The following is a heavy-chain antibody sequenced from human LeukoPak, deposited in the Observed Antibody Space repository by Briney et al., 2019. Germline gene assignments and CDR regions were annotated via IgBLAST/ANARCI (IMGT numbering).Heavy chain of an antibody. J-gene: IGHJ6*02. CDR3: ARDQGYGTDV. CDR2: IYYSGST. CDR1: GGSISSYY. Sequence: PSETLSLTCTVSGGSISSYYWSWIRQPPGKGLEWIGYIYYSGSTNYNPSLKSRVTISVDTSKNQFSLNLSSVTAADTAVYYCARDQGYGTDVWGQGTTVTVSS. V-gene: IGHV4-59*01.